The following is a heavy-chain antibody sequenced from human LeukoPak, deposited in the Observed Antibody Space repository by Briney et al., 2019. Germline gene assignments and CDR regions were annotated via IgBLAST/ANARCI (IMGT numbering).Heavy chain of an antibody. V-gene: IGHV4-39*01. CDR3: ARHGGVGPFDY. Sequence: PSETLSLTCTVSGGSISSSSYYWGWIRQPPGKGLEWIGSIYYSGSTYYYPSLKSRVTISVDTSKNQFSLKLSSVTAADTAVYYCARHGGVGPFDYWGQGTLVTVSS. J-gene: IGHJ4*02. CDR2: IYYSGST. D-gene: IGHD3-16*01. CDR1: GGSISSSSYY.